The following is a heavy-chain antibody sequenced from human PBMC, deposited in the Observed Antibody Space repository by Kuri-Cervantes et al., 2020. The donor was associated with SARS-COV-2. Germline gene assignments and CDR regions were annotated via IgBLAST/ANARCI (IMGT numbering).Heavy chain of an antibody. V-gene: IGHV3-53*05. CDR1: GFTVSSNY. D-gene: IGHD4-17*01. CDR3: ARDPMDYGDYSSPTGLFYYYYGMDV. Sequence: ETLSLTCAASGFTVSSNYMSWVRQAPGKGLEWVSVIYSGGSTYYADSVKGRFTISRDNSKNTLYLQMNSLRAEDTAVYYRARDPMDYGDYSSPTGLFYYYYGMDVWGQGTTVTVSS. CDR2: IYSGGST. J-gene: IGHJ6*02.